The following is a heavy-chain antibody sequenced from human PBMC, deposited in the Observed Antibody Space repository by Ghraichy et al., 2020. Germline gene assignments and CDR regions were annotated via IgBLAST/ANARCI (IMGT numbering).Heavy chain of an antibody. D-gene: IGHD4-23*01. V-gene: IGHV3-30*03. CDR2: ISYDGSNK. CDR1: GFTFSIYA. Sequence: LSLTCAASGFTFSIYAMHWVRQAPGKGLEWVALISYDGSNKNYADSVRGRFTISRDNSKNTLFLQMNSLRAEDTAVYYCARDIATTGVNLFDPWGQGTLVTVSS. CDR3: ARDIATTGVNLFDP. J-gene: IGHJ5*02.